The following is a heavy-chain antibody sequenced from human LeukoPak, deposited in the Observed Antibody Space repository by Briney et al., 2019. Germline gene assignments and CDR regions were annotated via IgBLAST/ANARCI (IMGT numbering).Heavy chain of an antibody. CDR1: GASISSYY. J-gene: IGHJ4*02. Sequence: SETLSLTCTVSGASISSYYWSWIRQPPGKGLEWIGYISYSGSPNYHPSLKSRVTISADTSKNQFSLNLSSVTAADTAVYYCARVGHIVAAGTYDWWGQGTLVTVSS. CDR2: ISYSGSP. D-gene: IGHD6-13*01. CDR3: ARVGHIVAAGTYDW. V-gene: IGHV4-59*08.